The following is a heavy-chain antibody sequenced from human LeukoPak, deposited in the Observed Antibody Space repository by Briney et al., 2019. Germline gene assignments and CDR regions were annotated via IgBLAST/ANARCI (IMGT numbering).Heavy chain of an antibody. Sequence: GGSLRLSCAASGFTFSTYAMNWVRQAPGKGLEWVSVIIGNSGMTSYADSVKGRFTISRDNSKNTLYLQMNSLRAEDTAVYYCAKDLRPDGVYDFDYWGQGTLVTVSS. CDR2: IIGNSGMT. CDR3: AKDLRPDGVYDFDY. CDR1: GFTFSTYA. D-gene: IGHD5/OR15-5a*01. V-gene: IGHV3-23*01. J-gene: IGHJ4*02.